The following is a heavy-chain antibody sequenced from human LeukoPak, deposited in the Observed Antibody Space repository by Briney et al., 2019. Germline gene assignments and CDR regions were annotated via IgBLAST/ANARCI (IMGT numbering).Heavy chain of an antibody. CDR3: ARDFYDSSGYLDD. CDR2: ISSSSSYT. CDR1: GFTFSDYY. Sequence: GGSLRLSCAASGFTFSDYYMSWIRQAPGKGLEWVSYISSSSSYTNYADSVKGRFTISRDNAKNSLYMQMNSLRAEDTAVYYCARDFYDSSGYLDDWGQGTLVTVSS. V-gene: IGHV3-11*05. D-gene: IGHD3-22*01. J-gene: IGHJ4*02.